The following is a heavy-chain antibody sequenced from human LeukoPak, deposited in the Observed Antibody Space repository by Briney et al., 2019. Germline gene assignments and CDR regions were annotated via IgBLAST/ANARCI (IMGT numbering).Heavy chain of an antibody. D-gene: IGHD3-22*01. V-gene: IGHV1-2*02. CDR2: INPNSGGT. CDR1: GYTFTGYY. J-gene: IGHJ4*02. CDR3: ASVSYYYDSSGYYPFDY. Sequence: ASVKVSCTASGYTFTGYYMHWVRQAPGQGLEWMGWINPNSGGTNYAHKFQGRVTMTRDTSISTAYMELSRLRSDDTAVYYCASVSYYYDSSGYYPFDYWGQGTLVTVSS.